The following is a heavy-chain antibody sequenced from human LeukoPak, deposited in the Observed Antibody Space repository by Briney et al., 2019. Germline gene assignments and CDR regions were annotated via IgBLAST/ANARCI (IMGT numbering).Heavy chain of an antibody. D-gene: IGHD2-15*01. CDR1: GGSLSGYY. CDR2: INHSGST. Sequence: SETLSLTCAVYGGSLSGYYWSWIRQPPGKGLEWIGEINHSGSTNYNPSLKSRVTISVDTSKNQFSLKLSSVTAADTAVYYCARLAMDCSGGSCYSTYYYYYYYMDVWGKGTTVTISS. V-gene: IGHV4-34*01. CDR3: ARLAMDCSGGSCYSTYYYYYYYMDV. J-gene: IGHJ6*03.